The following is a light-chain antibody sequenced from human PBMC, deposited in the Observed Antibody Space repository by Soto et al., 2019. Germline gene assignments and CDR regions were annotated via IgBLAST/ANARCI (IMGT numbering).Light chain of an antibody. V-gene: IGLV3-9*01. CDR1: NIGSKN. CDR2: RDR. CDR3: QVWDRGNASV. J-gene: IGLJ7*01. Sequence: SYELTQPLSVSVALGQTARITCGGNNIGSKNVHWYQQKPGQAPVLVIYRDRNRPSGLPERLAGYNSVYTATLTISRAQAGEETYPSCQVWDRGNASVCGVGTQLNV.